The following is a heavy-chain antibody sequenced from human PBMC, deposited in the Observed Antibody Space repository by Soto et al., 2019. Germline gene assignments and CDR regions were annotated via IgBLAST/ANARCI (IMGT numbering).Heavy chain of an antibody. CDR3: ARRILRAYGMDV. CDR2: IWYDGSNK. V-gene: IGHV3-33*01. CDR1: GFTFSSYG. D-gene: IGHD4-17*01. Sequence: TGGSLRLSCAASGFTFSSYGMHWVRQAPGKGLEWVAVIWYDGSNKYYADSVKGRFTISRDNSKNTLYLQMNSLRAEDTAVYYCARRILRAYGMDVWGQGTTVTVSS. J-gene: IGHJ6*02.